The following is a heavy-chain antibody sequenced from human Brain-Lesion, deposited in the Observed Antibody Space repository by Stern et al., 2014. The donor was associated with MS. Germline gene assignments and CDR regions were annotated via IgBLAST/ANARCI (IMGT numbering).Heavy chain of an antibody. D-gene: IGHD3-22*01. CDR1: GFTFGDYA. CDR3: AKDGAGYYNDSSGAFDI. J-gene: IGHJ3*02. Sequence: EVQLVESGGGLVQPGRSLRLSCAASGFTFGDYAMHWVRQAPGKGLEWVSGISWNSGSMGYADSDKGRFTISRDNAKNSLYLQMNSLRAEDTAVYYCAKDGAGYYNDSSGAFDIWGQGTMVTVSS. CDR2: ISWNSGSM. V-gene: IGHV3-9*01.